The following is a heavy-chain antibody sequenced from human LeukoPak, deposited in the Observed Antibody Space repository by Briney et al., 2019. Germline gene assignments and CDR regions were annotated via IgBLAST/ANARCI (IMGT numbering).Heavy chain of an antibody. CDR1: GFTFSSYW. V-gene: IGHV3-74*01. CDR2: INSDGNNT. J-gene: IGHJ5*02. D-gene: IGHD2-2*01. Sequence: GGSLRLSCAASGFTFSSYWMHWVRQVSGKGLVWVSLINSDGNNTIYADSAKGRFTISRDNAKNTLYLQMNSLRAEDTAVYYCARDFWGGVDIGVVPAASHPWGQGTLVTVSS. CDR3: ARDFWGGVDIGVVPAASHP.